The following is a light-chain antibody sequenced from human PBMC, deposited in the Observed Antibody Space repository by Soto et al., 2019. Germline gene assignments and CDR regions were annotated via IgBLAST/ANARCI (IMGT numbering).Light chain of an antibody. CDR2: AAS. V-gene: IGKV1-39*01. Sequence: DIQMSQSPSSLSASVGDRVTITCRASQSISSYLNWYQQKPGKAPKLLIYAASSLQSGVPSRFSGSGSWTDFTPTISSLQPEDFATYYCQQSYSTPSTFGQGTKLEIK. CDR3: QQSYSTPST. J-gene: IGKJ2*01. CDR1: QSISSY.